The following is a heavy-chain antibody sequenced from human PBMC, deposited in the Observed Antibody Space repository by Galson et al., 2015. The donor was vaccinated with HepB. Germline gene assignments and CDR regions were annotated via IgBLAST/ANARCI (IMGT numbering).Heavy chain of an antibody. CDR2: ISSSNSYT. Sequence: SLRLSCAASGFTFSDYFMSWIRQAPGKGLEWASYISSSNSYTNYADSVKGRFTISRDNAKNSLYLQMNSLRAEDTAVYYCARDQDSYGYSGAFDIWGQGTMVTVSS. CDR1: GFTFSDYF. D-gene: IGHD5-18*01. V-gene: IGHV3-11*05. J-gene: IGHJ3*02. CDR3: ARDQDSYGYSGAFDI.